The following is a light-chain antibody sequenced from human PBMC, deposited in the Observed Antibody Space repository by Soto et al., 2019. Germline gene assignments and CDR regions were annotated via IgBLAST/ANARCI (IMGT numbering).Light chain of an antibody. CDR1: QDISNY. Sequence: TQSPSSLSASVGDRVTITCQASQDISNYLNWYQQKPGKAPKLLIYDASNLETGVPSRFSGSGSGTDFTFTISSLQPEDIATYYCQQYDNLLTFGPGTKVDIK. V-gene: IGKV1-33*01. CDR3: QQYDNLLT. CDR2: DAS. J-gene: IGKJ3*01.